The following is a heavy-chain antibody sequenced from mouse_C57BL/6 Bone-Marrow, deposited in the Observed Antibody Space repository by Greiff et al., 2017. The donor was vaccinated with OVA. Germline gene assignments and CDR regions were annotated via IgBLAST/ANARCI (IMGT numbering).Heavy chain of an antibody. CDR2: ITHSGET. Sequence: VKLVESGPGLVKPSQSLFLTCSITGFPITSGYYWIWIRQSPGKPLEWMGYITHSGETFYNPSLQSPISITRETSKNQFFLQLNSVTTEDTAMYYCAGDTGSGCGYFDVWGTGTTVTVSS. CDR3: AGDTGSGCGYFDV. CDR1: GFPITSGYY. V-gene: IGHV12-3*01. J-gene: IGHJ1*03. D-gene: IGHD3-2*02.